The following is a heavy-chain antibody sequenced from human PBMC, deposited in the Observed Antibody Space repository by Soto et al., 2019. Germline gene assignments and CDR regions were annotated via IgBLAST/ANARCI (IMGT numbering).Heavy chain of an antibody. CDR3: ASLWNYAYFDS. CDR2: IYHSGSA. J-gene: IGHJ4*02. D-gene: IGHD1-7*01. V-gene: IGHV4-39*01. CDR1: GGSITSSSYY. Sequence: QLQLQESGPGLVKPSETLSLTCSVSGGSITSSSYYWAWIRQPSGEGLEWIGSIYHSGSAYYNASLRRLITIPVDTSRNQCPLERRPVPAADTAVYYCASLWNYAYFDSWGQGTLVTVSS.